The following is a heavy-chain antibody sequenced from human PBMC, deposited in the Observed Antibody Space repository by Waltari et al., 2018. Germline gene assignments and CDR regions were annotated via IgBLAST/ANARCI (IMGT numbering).Heavy chain of an antibody. Sequence: EVQLLESGGGLVQPGGSLRLSCAASGFPFSSYAMRWVRQAPGKGLEWVSAISGSGGSTYYADSVKGRFTISRDNSKNTLYLQMNSLRAEDTAVYYCAKDRFLVQGAFDYWGQGTLVTVSS. V-gene: IGHV3-23*01. CDR3: AKDRFLVQGAFDY. CDR1: GFPFSSYA. J-gene: IGHJ4*02. CDR2: ISGSGGST. D-gene: IGHD6-13*01.